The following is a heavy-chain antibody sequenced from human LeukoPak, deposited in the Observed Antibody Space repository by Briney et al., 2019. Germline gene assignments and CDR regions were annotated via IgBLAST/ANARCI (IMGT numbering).Heavy chain of an antibody. CDR1: GFTFSSYS. D-gene: IGHD3-3*01. Sequence: PGGSLRLSCAASGFTFSSYSMNWVRQAPGKGLEWVSSISSSSSYIYYADSVKGRFTISRDNANTSLYLQMNSLRAEDTAVYYCARDETPYYDFWSGYSAPGAFDIWGQGTMVTVSS. V-gene: IGHV3-21*01. J-gene: IGHJ3*02. CDR3: ARDETPYYDFWSGYSAPGAFDI. CDR2: ISSSSSYI.